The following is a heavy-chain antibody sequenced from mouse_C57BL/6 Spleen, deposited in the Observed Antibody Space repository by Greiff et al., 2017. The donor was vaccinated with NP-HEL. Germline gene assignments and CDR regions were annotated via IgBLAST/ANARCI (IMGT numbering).Heavy chain of an antibody. CDR1: GYTFTSYG. V-gene: IGHV1-81*01. Sequence: QVQLQQSGAELARPGASVKLSCKASGYTFTSYGISWVKQRTGQGLEWIGEIYPRSGNTYYNEKFKGKATLTADKSSSTAYMELRSLTSEDSSVYFWARSGTTVVAKVFDYWGQGTTLTVSS. D-gene: IGHD1-1*01. CDR3: ARSGTTVVAKVFDY. J-gene: IGHJ2*01. CDR2: IYPRSGNT.